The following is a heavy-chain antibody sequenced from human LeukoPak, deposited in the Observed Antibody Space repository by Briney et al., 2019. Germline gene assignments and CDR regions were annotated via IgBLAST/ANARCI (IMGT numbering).Heavy chain of an antibody. D-gene: IGHD2-2*01. Sequence: GGSLRLSCAASGFTFSSYAMSWVRQAPGKGLEWVSAISGSGGSTYYADSVKGRFTISRDNSKNTLYLQMNSLRAEETAVYYCAKDIVVVPAAEDYWGQGTLVTVSS. CDR3: AKDIVVVPAAEDY. J-gene: IGHJ4*02. CDR2: ISGSGGST. CDR1: GFTFSSYA. V-gene: IGHV3-23*01.